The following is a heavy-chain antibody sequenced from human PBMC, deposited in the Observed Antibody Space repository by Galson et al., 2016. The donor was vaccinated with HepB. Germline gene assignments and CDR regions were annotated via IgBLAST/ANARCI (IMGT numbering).Heavy chain of an antibody. CDR1: GFTFNDFA. V-gene: IGHV3-23*01. Sequence: SLRLSCAASGFTFNDFAMGWVRQAPGKGLEWVSLIFGRGGGTYYRDSVKGRFTISRDNSKNTLYLQMSSLTAEETALYYCAKYQGHPVTTYNFDYWGQGTLVTVSS. CDR3: AKYQGHPVTTYNFDY. J-gene: IGHJ4*02. CDR2: IFGRGGGT. D-gene: IGHD2-2*01.